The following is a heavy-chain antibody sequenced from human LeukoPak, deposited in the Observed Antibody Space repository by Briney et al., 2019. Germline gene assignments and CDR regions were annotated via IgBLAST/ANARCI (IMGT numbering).Heavy chain of an antibody. D-gene: IGHD3-3*01. J-gene: IGHJ6*02. Sequence: GRSLRLSCAASGFTFSSYGMHWVRQAPGKGLEWVAVIWYDGSNKYYPDSVKGRFTISRDNSKNTLYLQMNSLTAEDTAAYYCARERFLEWLTNYYYYGMDVWGQGTTVTVSS. V-gene: IGHV3-33*08. CDR3: ARERFLEWLTNYYYYGMDV. CDR2: IWYDGSNK. CDR1: GFTFSSYG.